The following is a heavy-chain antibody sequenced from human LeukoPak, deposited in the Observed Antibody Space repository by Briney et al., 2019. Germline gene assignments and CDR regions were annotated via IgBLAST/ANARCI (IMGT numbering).Heavy chain of an antibody. CDR2: IIPIFGTA. CDR1: GGTFSSYA. Sequence: ASVKVSCKASGGTFSSYAISWVRQAPGQGLEWMGGIIPIFGTANYAQKFQGRVTITADKSTSTAYMELSSLRSEDTAVYYCARCGGGSCYGGNWFDPWGQGTLVTVSS. CDR3: ARCGGGSCYGGNWFDP. J-gene: IGHJ5*02. D-gene: IGHD2-15*01. V-gene: IGHV1-69*06.